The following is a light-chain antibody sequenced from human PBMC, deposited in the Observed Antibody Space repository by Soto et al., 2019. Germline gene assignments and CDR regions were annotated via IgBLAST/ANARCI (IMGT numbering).Light chain of an antibody. J-gene: IGKJ5*01. CDR2: GAS. CDR1: QSVSSNY. Sequence: VLTQSPGTLSLSPGERATLSCRASQSVSSNYLAWYQQKPGQAPRLLIYGASSRATGIPDRFSGSGSGTDFTLTISRLEPEDFAVYYCQQYGSSPPTTFGQGTRLEIK. V-gene: IGKV3-20*01. CDR3: QQYGSSPPTT.